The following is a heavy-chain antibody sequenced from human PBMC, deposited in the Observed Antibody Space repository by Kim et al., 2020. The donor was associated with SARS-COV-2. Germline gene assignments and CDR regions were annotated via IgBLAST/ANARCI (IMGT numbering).Heavy chain of an antibody. D-gene: IGHD3-22*01. J-gene: IGHJ4*02. Sequence: ASVKVSCKASGYTFTSYGISWVRQAPGQGLEWMGWISAYNGNTNYAQKLQGRVTMTTDTSTSTAYMELRSLRSDDTAVYYCARVWVTYYYDSSGYYYDYWGQGTLVTVSS. CDR2: ISAYNGNT. V-gene: IGHV1-18*01. CDR1: GYTFTSYG. CDR3: ARVWVTYYYDSSGYYYDY.